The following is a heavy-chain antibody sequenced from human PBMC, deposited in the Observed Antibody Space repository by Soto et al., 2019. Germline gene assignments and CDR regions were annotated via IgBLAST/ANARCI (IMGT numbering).Heavy chain of an antibody. CDR2: ISGYNGDT. V-gene: IGHV1-18*01. CDR1: GYTFSRYG. J-gene: IGHJ6*02. CDR3: AENGPPPCYYYGMDV. D-gene: IGHD2-8*01. Sequence: QGQLVQSGPEAKKPGASVKVSCKASGYTFSRYGISWVRQAPGQGLEWMGWISGYNGDTKYAQKVQGRVTMTIDTSTYTGYMELGSLTSDETAIYYCAENGPPPCYYYGMDVWGQGTTVTVSS.